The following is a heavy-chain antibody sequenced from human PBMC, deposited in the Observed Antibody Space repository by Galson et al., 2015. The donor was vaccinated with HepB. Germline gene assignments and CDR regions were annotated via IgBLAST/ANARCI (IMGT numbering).Heavy chain of an antibody. CDR3: AKQSSNWYDFDY. J-gene: IGHJ4*02. V-gene: IGHV3-23*01. CDR1: GFTFSTYA. CDR2: ISGSGRTT. D-gene: IGHD6-13*01. Sequence: SLRLSCAASGFTFSTYAMSWVRQPPGMGLEWVSAISGSGRTTYYADSVKGRFTISRDSSKNTLYLQMNSLKVEDTAIYYCAKQSSNWYDFDYWGQGTLVTVAS.